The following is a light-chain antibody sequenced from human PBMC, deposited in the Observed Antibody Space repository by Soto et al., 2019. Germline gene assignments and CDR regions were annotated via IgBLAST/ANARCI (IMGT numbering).Light chain of an antibody. J-gene: IGKJ1*01. CDR2: KAS. CDR3: QQYDSVPRT. Sequence: DIQMTQSPSTLSASVGDRVTITCRASQTINTWLAWYQQKPGKAPKLLIYKASSLEGGVQSRFSGSGSGTEFTLTISSLQPDDFATYYCQQYDSVPRTFGQGTRV. V-gene: IGKV1-5*03. CDR1: QTINTW.